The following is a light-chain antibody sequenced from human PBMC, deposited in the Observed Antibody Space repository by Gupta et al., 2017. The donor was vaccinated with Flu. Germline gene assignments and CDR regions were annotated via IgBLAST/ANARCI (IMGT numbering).Light chain of an antibody. V-gene: IGKV3-20*01. CDR1: QSVSNNS. Sequence: ESMLPQSPGTLSLSPGERATLSCRASQSVSNNSLAWYQQKPGQTPRLLIYATSSRATDIPERFSGGGSGTDFTLTISRLEPEDCAVYYCQHYGYSLPYSFGQGTNLEIK. CDR3: QHYGYSLPYS. CDR2: ATS. J-gene: IGKJ2*03.